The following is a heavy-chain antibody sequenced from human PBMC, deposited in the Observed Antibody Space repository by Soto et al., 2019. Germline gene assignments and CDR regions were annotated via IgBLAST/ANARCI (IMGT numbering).Heavy chain of an antibody. CDR3: AKFIRSVVVPAAIKWAGWYFDL. CDR1: GFTFDDYA. V-gene: IGHV3-23*04. Sequence: EVQLVESGGGLVQPGRSLRLSCAASGFTFDDYAMHWVRQAPGKGLEWVSAISGSGGSTYYADSVKGRFTISRDNSKNTLYLQMNSLRAEDTAVYYCAKFIRSVVVPAAIKWAGWYFDLWGRGTLVTVSS. D-gene: IGHD2-2*01. J-gene: IGHJ2*01. CDR2: ISGSGGST.